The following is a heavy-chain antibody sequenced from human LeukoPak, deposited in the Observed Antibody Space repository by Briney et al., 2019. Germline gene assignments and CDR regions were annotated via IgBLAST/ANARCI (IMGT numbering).Heavy chain of an antibody. CDR1: GYTFTTHG. Sequence: ASVNVSCKASGYTFTTHGITWVRQAPGQGLEWMGWISTYNGNTKYPQRLQGRVTMTTDTSTRTVYMELRSLRSDDTAVYYCAQDDYIWRSYYVLRYFQRWGRGTLVTVSS. J-gene: IGHJ1*01. CDR3: AQDDYIWRSYYVLRYFQR. V-gene: IGHV1-18*01. D-gene: IGHD3-16*01. CDR2: ISTYNGNT.